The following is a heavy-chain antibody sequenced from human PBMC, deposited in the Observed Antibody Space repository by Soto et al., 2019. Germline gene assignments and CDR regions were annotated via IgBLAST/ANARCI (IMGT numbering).Heavy chain of an antibody. CDR2: ISIRGGDE. CDR1: GFTFSSYA. D-gene: IGHD6-6*01. V-gene: IGHV3-30*03. Sequence: QVQLVESGGGVVQPGKSLRLSCAASGFTFSSYAMHWARQAPGKGLEWVTVISIRGGDEYYAESVRGRFTISRDDSKNTLYQLTDSLRVEDTAVYYCARGTIVARQHLDYWGQGTLVTVSS. CDR3: ARGTIVARQHLDY. J-gene: IGHJ4*02.